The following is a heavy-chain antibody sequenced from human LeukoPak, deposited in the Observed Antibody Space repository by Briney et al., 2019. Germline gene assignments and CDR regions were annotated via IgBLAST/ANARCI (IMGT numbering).Heavy chain of an antibody. V-gene: IGHV3-7*01. J-gene: IGHJ3*02. D-gene: IGHD4-23*01. CDR2: IKEDGSEK. Sequence: GGSLRLSCAASGFPFSSYWMSWVRQAPGRGLEWVANIKEDGSEKYYVDSVKGRFTISRDNAKNTLYLQMNSLRAEDTAVYYCARDQDGGNWQDDAFDIWGQGTMVTVSS. CDR1: GFPFSSYW. CDR3: ARDQDGGNWQDDAFDI.